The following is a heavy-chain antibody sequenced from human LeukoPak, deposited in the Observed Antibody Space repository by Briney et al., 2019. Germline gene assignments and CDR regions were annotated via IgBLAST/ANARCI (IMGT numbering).Heavy chain of an antibody. J-gene: IGHJ4*02. Sequence: SETLSLTCAVYGGSFSGYYWSWIRQPPGKGLEWIGEINHSGSTYYNPSLKSRVTISVDMSKNQFSLKLTSVTAADTAVYYCARDRYSFGADFESWGQGTLVTVSS. CDR3: ARDRYSFGADFES. D-gene: IGHD5-18*01. V-gene: IGHV4-34*01. CDR1: GGSFSGYY. CDR2: INHSGST.